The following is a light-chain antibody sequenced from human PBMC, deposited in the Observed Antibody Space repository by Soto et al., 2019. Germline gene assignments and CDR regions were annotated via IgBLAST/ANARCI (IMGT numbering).Light chain of an antibody. CDR3: QQSYTTASIT. V-gene: IGKV1-39*01. CDR1: QSISRN. J-gene: IGKJ5*01. Sequence: DIQMTQSPSSLSASVGDRVTITCRASQSISRNLNWYQQKPGKAPKRLIYAASSLQNGVPSRFSGGGSGTEFTLSISSLQPEDFGTYYCQQSYTTASITFGQGTRLEIK. CDR2: AAS.